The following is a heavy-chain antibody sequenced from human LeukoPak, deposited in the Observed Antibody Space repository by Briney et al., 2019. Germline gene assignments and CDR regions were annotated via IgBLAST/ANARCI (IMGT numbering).Heavy chain of an antibody. CDR1: GASIRSYL. D-gene: IGHD5-12*01. CDR2: VYDNDIS. J-gene: IGHJ3*02. V-gene: IGHV4-59*01. CDR3: ARGLVLATDDAFDI. Sequence: SETLSFTCSVSGASIRSYLWSWIRQSPGKGLEWIGYVYDNDISNFNPSLESRVTILVDRSKSQFSLKLRSVTAADTAVYYCARGLVLATDDAFDIWGPGTMVTVSS.